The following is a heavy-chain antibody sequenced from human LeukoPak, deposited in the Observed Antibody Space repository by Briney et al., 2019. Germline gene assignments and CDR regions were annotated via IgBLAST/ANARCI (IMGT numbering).Heavy chain of an antibody. CDR3: ARHVSSGWYVTSPYACDI. D-gene: IGHD6-19*01. J-gene: IGHJ3*02. V-gene: IGHV5-51*01. CDR2: IYPGDSDT. Sequence: GESLKISCKGSGYSFTSYWIGWVRQMPGKGLEWMGIIYPGDSDTRYSPSFQGQVTISADKSISTAYLQWSSLKASDTAMYYCARHVSSGWYVTSPYACDIWGQGTMVTVSS. CDR1: GYSFTSYW.